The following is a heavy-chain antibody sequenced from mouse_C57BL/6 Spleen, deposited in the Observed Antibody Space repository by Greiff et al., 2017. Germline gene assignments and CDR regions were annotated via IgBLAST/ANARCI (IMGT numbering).Heavy chain of an antibody. CDR1: GFTFSDYY. J-gene: IGHJ2*01. Sequence: EVMLVESEGGLVQPGSSMKLSCTASGFTFSDYYMAWVRQVPEKGLEWVANINYDGSSTYYLDSLKSRFIISIDNAKNILYLQMSSLKSEDTATYYCGREGRTRGSCYFDYWGQGTTLTVSS. CDR2: INYDGSST. CDR3: GREGRTRGSCYFDY. D-gene: IGHD3-1*01. V-gene: IGHV5-16*01.